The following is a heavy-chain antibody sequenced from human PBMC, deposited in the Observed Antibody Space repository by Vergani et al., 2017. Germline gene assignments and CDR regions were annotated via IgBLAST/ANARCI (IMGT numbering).Heavy chain of an antibody. CDR1: GFTFSSYS. CDR2: ISSSSSYI. V-gene: IGHV3-21*01. D-gene: IGHD3-3*01. Sequence: EVQLVESGGGLVKPGGSLRLSCAASGFTFSSYSMNWVRQAPGKGLEWVSSISSSSSYIYYADSVKGRFTISRDNAKNSLYLQMNSLRAEDTAVYYCARDXESVYYDFWSGYAKFDYWGQGTLVTVSS. CDR3: ARDXESVYYDFWSGYAKFDY. J-gene: IGHJ4*02.